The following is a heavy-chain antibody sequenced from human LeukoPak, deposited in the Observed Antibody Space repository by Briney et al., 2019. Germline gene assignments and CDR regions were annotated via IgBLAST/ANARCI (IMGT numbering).Heavy chain of an antibody. J-gene: IGHJ6*03. CDR3: ARWAPYSKSHCYYYMDV. V-gene: IGHV1-8*03. CDR1: GYTFTSYD. Sequence: ASVKVSCKASGYTFTSYDINWVRQATGQGLEWMGWMNPNSGNTGYAQKFQGRVTITRNTSISTAYMELSSLRSEDTAVYYCARWAPYSKSHCYYYMDVWGKGTTVTVSS. D-gene: IGHD4-11*01. CDR2: MNPNSGNT.